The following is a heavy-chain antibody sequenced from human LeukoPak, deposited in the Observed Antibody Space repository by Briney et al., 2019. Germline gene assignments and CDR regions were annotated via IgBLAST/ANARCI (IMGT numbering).Heavy chain of an antibody. Sequence: GGSLSLSCAASGFTFSSYAMSWVRQAPGKGLGWVSAISDSGGSTYYADSVKGRFTISRDNSKNTLYLQMNSLRAEDTAVYYCAKPSGGYDSSGYYFDYWGQGTLVTVSS. CDR2: ISDSGGST. CDR3: AKPSGGYDSSGYYFDY. J-gene: IGHJ4*02. V-gene: IGHV3-23*01. CDR1: GFTFSSYA. D-gene: IGHD3-22*01.